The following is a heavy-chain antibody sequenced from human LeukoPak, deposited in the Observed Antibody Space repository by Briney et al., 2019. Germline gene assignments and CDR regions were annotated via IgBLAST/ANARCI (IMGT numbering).Heavy chain of an antibody. V-gene: IGHV4-30-2*01. Sequence: SETLSLTCAVSGGSISSGGYSWSWIRQPPGKGLEWIGYIYHSGSTYYNPSLKSRVTISVDRSKNQFSLKLSSVTAADTAVYYCARVYGDYGVDYWGQGTLVTVSS. D-gene: IGHD4-17*01. CDR3: ARVYGDYGVDY. J-gene: IGHJ4*02. CDR2: IYHSGST. CDR1: GGSISSGGYS.